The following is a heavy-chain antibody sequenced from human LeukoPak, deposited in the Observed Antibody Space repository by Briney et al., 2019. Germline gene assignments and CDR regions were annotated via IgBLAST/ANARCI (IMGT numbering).Heavy chain of an antibody. CDR1: GGSISSSSYY. J-gene: IGHJ4*02. CDR3: ARRRSGNSYVDN. D-gene: IGHD5-18*01. CDR2: FYYSGST. Sequence: PSETLSLTRTVSGGSISSSSYYWGWIRQPPGKGLEWIGSFYYSGSTYYNPSLKSRVTISVDTSKNQFSLKLSSVTATDTAVYYCARRRSGNSYVDNWGPGTLVTVSS. V-gene: IGHV4-39*01.